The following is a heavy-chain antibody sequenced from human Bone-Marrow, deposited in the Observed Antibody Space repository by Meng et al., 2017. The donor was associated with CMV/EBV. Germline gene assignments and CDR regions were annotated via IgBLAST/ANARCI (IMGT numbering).Heavy chain of an antibody. D-gene: IGHD2-2*01. CDR1: GGSFSGYD. J-gene: IGHJ4*02. CDR3: ARGYCSSTSCLIDS. CDR2: INHSGST. V-gene: IGHV4-34*01. Sequence: QVMLQQWAAGLVKPLETPSLSCAVYGGSFSGYDWSWISQRPGKGLEWIGEINHSGSTNYNPSLKSRVTISVDTSKNQFSLKLSSVTAADTAVYYCARGYCSSTSCLIDSWGQGTLVTVSS.